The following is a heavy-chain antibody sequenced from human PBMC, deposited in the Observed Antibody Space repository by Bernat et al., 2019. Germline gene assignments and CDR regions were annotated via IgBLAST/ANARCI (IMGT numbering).Heavy chain of an antibody. D-gene: IGHD2-15*01. J-gene: IGHJ6*02. CDR2: ISYDGSKK. CDR3: ARELKGPKVVADAIASKQDATYYYDYGMDV. V-gene: IGHV3-30-3*01. Sequence: QVQLVESGGGVVQPGRSLRLSCAASGFTFSSYAMHWVRQAPGKGLEWVAVISYDGSKKYYADSVKGRFTISRDNAKNTLYLQMNSLRAEDTAVYYCARELKGPKVVADAIASKQDATYYYDYGMDVWGQGTTVTVSS. CDR1: GFTFSSYA.